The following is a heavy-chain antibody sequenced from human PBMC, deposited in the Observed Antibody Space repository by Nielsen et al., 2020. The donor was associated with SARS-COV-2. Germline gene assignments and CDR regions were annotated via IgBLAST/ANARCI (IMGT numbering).Heavy chain of an antibody. V-gene: IGHV3-23*01. D-gene: IGHD4/OR15-4a*01. J-gene: IGHJ4*02. Sequence: GESLKISCAVSGFTVNNLYMSWVRQAPGKGLEWVSAISGSGGTTSYADSVKGRFTISRDNSKNTLYLQMNSLRAEDTAVYYCAKDRAGATYARFDFWGQGTLVTVSS. CDR3: AKDRAGATYARFDF. CDR1: GFTVNNLY. CDR2: ISGSGGTT.